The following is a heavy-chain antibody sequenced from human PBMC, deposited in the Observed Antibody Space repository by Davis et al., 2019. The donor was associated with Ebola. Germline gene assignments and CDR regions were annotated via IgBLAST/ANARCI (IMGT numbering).Heavy chain of an antibody. CDR3: AKGFSSSWYGVQYNWFDP. CDR2: IYYSGST. V-gene: IGHV4-30-4*01. D-gene: IGHD6-13*01. Sequence: SETLSLTCTVSGGSISSGDYYWSWIRQPPGKGLEWIGYIYYSGSTYYNPSLKSRVTISVDTSKNQFSLKLSSVTAADTAVYYCAKGFSSSWYGVQYNWFDPWGQGTLVTVSS. CDR1: GGSISSGDYY. J-gene: IGHJ5*02.